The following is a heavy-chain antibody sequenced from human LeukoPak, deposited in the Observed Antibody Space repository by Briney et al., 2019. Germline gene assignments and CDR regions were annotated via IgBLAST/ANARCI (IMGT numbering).Heavy chain of an antibody. Sequence: GGSLRLSCAASGVTFSSYSMNWVRQAPGKGLEWVSSISSSSSYIYYADSVNGRFTISRDNAKNSLYLQMNSLRAEDTAVYYCAREAPSGCSGGSCYPWAGFDYWGQGTLATVSS. CDR3: AREAPSGCSGGSCYPWAGFDY. V-gene: IGHV3-21*01. J-gene: IGHJ4*02. CDR1: GVTFSSYS. D-gene: IGHD2-15*01. CDR2: ISSSSSYI.